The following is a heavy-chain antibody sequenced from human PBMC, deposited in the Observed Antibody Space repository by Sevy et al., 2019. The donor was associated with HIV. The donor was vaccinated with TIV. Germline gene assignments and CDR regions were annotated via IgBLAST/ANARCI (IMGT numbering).Heavy chain of an antibody. J-gene: IGHJ4*02. CDR1: GFTFSDYY. CDR3: ARDPLSIVGATTEIYFDY. D-gene: IGHD1-26*01. V-gene: IGHV3-11*01. CDR2: ISSSGSTI. Sequence: GGSLRLSCAASGFTFSDYYMSWIRLAPGKGLEWVSYISSSGSTIHYADSVKGRFTISRDNAKNSLYLQMNSLRAEDTAVYYCARDPLSIVGATTEIYFDYWGQGTLVTVSS.